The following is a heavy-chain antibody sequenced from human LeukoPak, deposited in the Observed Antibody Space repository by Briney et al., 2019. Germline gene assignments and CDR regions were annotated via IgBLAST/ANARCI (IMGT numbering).Heavy chain of an antibody. CDR2: ISAYNGNT. Sequence: GASVKVSCKASGYTFTSYGISWVRQAPGQGLEWMGWISAYNGNTNYAQKLQGRVTMTTVTSTSTAYMELRSLRSDDTAVYYCARADYYDSSGYYGYWGQGTLVTVSS. CDR3: ARADYYDSSGYYGY. D-gene: IGHD3-22*01. J-gene: IGHJ4*02. CDR1: GYTFTSYG. V-gene: IGHV1-18*01.